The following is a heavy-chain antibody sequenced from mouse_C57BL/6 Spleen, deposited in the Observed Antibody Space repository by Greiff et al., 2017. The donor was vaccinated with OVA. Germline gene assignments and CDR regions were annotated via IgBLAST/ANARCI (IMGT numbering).Heavy chain of an antibody. CDR2: INPNNGGT. V-gene: IGHV1-18*01. CDR3: ARGGSNWYVDV. D-gene: IGHD5-1*01. J-gene: IGHJ1*03. CDR1: GYTFTDYN. Sequence: EVQLQQSGPELVKPGASVKIPCKASGYTFTDYNMDWVKQSHGKSLEWIGDINPNNGGTIYNQKFKGKATLTVDKSSSTAYMELRSLTSEDTAVYYCARGGSNWYVDVWGTGTTVTVSS.